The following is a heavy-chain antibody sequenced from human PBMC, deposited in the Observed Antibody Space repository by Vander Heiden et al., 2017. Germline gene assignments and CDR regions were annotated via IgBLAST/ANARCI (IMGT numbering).Heavy chain of an antibody. V-gene: IGHV4-39*01. J-gene: IGHJ4*02. Sequence: QLQLQESGPGLMKPSETLSLTCTVSGGSISSSSYYWGWIRQPPGKGLEWIGSIYYSGSTYYNPSLKSRVTISVDTSKNQFSLKLSSVTAADTAVYYCARPRSSGYYPFDYWGQGTLVTVSS. D-gene: IGHD6-19*01. CDR2: IYYSGST. CDR1: GGSISSSSYY. CDR3: ARPRSSGYYPFDY.